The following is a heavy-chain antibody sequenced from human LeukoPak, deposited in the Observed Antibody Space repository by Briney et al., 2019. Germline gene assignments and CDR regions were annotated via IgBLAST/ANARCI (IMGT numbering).Heavy chain of an antibody. Sequence: PSETLSLTCAVSGYSISSGYYWGWIPQPPGEGPEGIGNIYHSGSTYYNPSPKSPVTLSVDTSKNQFSLKATSAAAADTAVYYCARRESRPNWNLKFDYWGQGALVTVSS. V-gene: IGHV4-38-2*01. J-gene: IGHJ4*02. CDR3: ARRESRPNWNLKFDY. D-gene: IGHD1-7*01. CDR1: GYSISSGYY. CDR2: IYHSGST.